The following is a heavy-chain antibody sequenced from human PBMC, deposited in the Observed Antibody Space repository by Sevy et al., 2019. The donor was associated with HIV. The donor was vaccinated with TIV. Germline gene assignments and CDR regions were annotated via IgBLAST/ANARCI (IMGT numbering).Heavy chain of an antibody. CDR1: GFTSSSYS. Sequence: GGSLRLSCAASGFTSSSYSMNWVRQAPGKGLEWVSSITSRSSYIYYADSVKGRFTISRDNAKNSPYLQMNSLRAEDTAVYYCARSWEQQLHDAFDIWGQGTMVTVSS. D-gene: IGHD6-13*01. CDR3: ARSWEQQLHDAFDI. V-gene: IGHV3-21*01. CDR2: ITSRSSYI. J-gene: IGHJ3*02.